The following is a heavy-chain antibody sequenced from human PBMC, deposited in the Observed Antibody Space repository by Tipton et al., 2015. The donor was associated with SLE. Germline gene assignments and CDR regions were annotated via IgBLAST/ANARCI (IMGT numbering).Heavy chain of an antibody. Sequence: TLSLTCTVSGGSISSYYWSWIRQPLGKGLEWIGYIYYSGSTNYNPSLKSRVTISVDTSKNQLSLKLSSVTAADTAVYYCASREYDFWSGIPYYYGMDVWGQGTTVTVSS. CDR3: ASREYDFWSGIPYYYGMDV. V-gene: IGHV4-59*08. D-gene: IGHD3-3*01. J-gene: IGHJ6*02. CDR2: IYYSGST. CDR1: GGSISSYY.